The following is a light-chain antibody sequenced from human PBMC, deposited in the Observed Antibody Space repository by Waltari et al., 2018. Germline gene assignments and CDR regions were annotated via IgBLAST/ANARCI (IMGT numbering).Light chain of an antibody. CDR2: SAS. CDR3: QQSYSSPWT. V-gene: IGKV1-39*01. J-gene: IGKJ1*01. Sequence: DIQMTQSPSSLSASVGDRVTITCRASQGITSRLNWYQQKPGKAPKGLIYSASSMQSGVPSGFSGSGSGTDFTLTISSLQPEDFAIYYCQQSYSSPWTFAQGTKVEIK. CDR1: QGITSR.